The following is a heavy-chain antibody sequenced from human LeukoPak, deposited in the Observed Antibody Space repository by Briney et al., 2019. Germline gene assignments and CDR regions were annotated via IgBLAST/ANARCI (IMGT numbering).Heavy chain of an antibody. D-gene: IGHD6-19*01. CDR3: ARGNRYSSGWYYFDY. V-gene: IGHV3-74*01. J-gene: IGHJ4*02. Sequence: PGGSLRLSCAASGFTFSSYWMHWVRQAPGKGLVWVSRINSDGSSTSYADSVKGRFTISRDNAKNSLYLQMNSLRAEDTAVYYCARGNRYSSGWYYFDYWGQGTLVTVSS. CDR1: GFTFSSYW. CDR2: INSDGSST.